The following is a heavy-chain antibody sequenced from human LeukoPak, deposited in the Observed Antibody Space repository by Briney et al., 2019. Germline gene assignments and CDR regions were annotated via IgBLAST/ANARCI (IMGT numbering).Heavy chain of an antibody. J-gene: IGHJ5*02. V-gene: IGHV1-46*01. Sequence: ASVKVSCKASGYTFSSHYYHWVRQAPGQGLEWMGIIIPSAGSTTYAQNFQGRVNMIRDMSTSTVYMERSGLTSDDTAVYYCARSQHMENWFDPWGEGTLVTVSS. CDR3: ARSQHMENWFDP. CDR1: GYTFSSHY. CDR2: IIPSAGST. D-gene: IGHD2-21*01.